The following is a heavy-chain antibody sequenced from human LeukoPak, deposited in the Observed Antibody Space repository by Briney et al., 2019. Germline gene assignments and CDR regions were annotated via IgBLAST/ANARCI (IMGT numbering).Heavy chain of an antibody. J-gene: IGHJ6*03. CDR1: GYTFTSYG. CDR2: ISAYNGNT. V-gene: IGHV1-18*01. D-gene: IGHD3-10*01. CDR3: ARSTYYYGSGSPHYYYMDV. Sequence: ASVKVSCKASGYTFTSYGISWVRQAPGQGLEWMGWISAYNGNTNYAQKLQGRVTMTTDTSTSTAYMELRSLRSEDTAVYYCARSTYYYGSGSPHYYYMDVWGKGTTVTISS.